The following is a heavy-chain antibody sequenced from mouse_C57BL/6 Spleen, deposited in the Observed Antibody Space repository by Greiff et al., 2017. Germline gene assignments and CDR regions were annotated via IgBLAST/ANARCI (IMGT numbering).Heavy chain of an antibody. CDR1: GFTFSSYG. CDR2: ISSGGSYT. V-gene: IGHV5-6*01. D-gene: IGHD2-13*01. J-gene: IGHJ1*03. Sequence: EVKLMESGGDLVKPGGSLKLSCAASGFTFSSYGMSWVRQTPDKRLEWVATISSGGSYTYYPDSVKGRFTISRDNAKNTLYLQMSRLKSEDTAMYYCAGHIARARDPYWYFDVWGTGTTVTVSS. CDR3: AGHIARARDPYWYFDV.